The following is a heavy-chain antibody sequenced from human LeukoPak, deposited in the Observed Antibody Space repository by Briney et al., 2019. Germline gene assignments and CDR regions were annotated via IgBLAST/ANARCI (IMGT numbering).Heavy chain of an antibody. Sequence: GGSLRLSCAASGFTSSSYSMNWVRQAPGKGLEWVSSISSSSSYIYYADSVKGRFTISRDNAKNSLYLQMNSLRAEDTAVYYCARTSREAQLFDYWGQGTLVTVSS. J-gene: IGHJ4*02. D-gene: IGHD1-1*01. CDR3: ARTSREAQLFDY. CDR2: ISSSSSYI. CDR1: GFTSSSYS. V-gene: IGHV3-21*01.